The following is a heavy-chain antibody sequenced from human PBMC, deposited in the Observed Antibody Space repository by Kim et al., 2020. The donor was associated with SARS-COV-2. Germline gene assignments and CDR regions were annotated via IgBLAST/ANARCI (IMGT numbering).Heavy chain of an antibody. J-gene: IGHJ3*01. D-gene: IGHD6-19*01. Sequence: GDSLKISCKGSGYSFSSSWIGWVRQMPGKGLEWMVIIYPVDSDTRYSPSFQVQVTISVDRSISTAYLQWSSLKTSYTATYYCTNSAQWVGWPIVAFDFGG. CDR1: GYSFSSSW. CDR2: IYPVDSDT. V-gene: IGHV5-51*01. CDR3: TNSAQWVGWPIVAFDF.